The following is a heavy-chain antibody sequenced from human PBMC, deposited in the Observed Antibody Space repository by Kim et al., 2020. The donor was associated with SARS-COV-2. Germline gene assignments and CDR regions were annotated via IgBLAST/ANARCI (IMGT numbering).Heavy chain of an antibody. CDR1: GFTFSSYA. D-gene: IGHD5-12*01. CDR2: ISGSGGST. CDR3: AKRRWLQLRGPFDY. J-gene: IGHJ4*02. Sequence: GGSLRLSCAASGFTFSSYAMSWVHQAPGKGLEWVSAISGSGGSTYYADSVKGRFTISRDNSKNTLYLQMNSLRAEDTAVYYCAKRRWLQLRGPFDYWGQGTLVTVSS. V-gene: IGHV3-23*01.